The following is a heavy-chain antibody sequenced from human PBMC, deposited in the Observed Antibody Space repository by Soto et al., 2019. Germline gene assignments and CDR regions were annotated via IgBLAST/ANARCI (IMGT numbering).Heavy chain of an antibody. CDR1: GYTFTSYY. D-gene: IGHD3-3*01. J-gene: IGHJ6*02. CDR2: INPSGGST. CDR3: ARRGLTIFSYYGMGV. V-gene: IGHV1-46*01. Sequence: QVQLVQSGAEVKKPGASVKVSCKASGYTFTSYYMHWVRQAPGQGLEWMGIINPSGGSTSYAQKFQGRVTMTRNTSTSTVYIELSSLRSEDTTVYYCARRGLTIFSYYGMGVWCQGTTVTVAS.